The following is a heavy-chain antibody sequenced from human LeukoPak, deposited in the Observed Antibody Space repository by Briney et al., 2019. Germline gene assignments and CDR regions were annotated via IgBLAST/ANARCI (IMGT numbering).Heavy chain of an antibody. D-gene: IGHD6-6*01. Sequence: ASVKVSCKASGYTFTSYDINWVRQATGQGLEWMGWMNPNSGNTGYAQKFQGRVTMTRNTSMSTAYMELSSLRSEDTAVYYCARARSVYSSSSKPPNWFDPWGQGTLVTVSS. J-gene: IGHJ5*02. CDR3: ARARSVYSSSSKPPNWFDP. V-gene: IGHV1-8*01. CDR1: GYTFTSYD. CDR2: MNPNSGNT.